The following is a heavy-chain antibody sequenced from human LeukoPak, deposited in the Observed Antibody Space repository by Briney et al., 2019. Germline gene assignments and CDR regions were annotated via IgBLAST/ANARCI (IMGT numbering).Heavy chain of an antibody. CDR3: ARGYYGMGV. Sequence: SQTLSLTCAISGDSVFSSTAAWNWIRQSPSRGLEWLGRTYYRSNWINEYAISVRGRIAINPDTSKNQFSLQLNSVTPEDTAVFYCARGYYGMGVWGQGTTVTVSS. V-gene: IGHV6-1*01. CDR2: TYYRSNWIN. CDR1: GDSVFSSTAA. J-gene: IGHJ6*02.